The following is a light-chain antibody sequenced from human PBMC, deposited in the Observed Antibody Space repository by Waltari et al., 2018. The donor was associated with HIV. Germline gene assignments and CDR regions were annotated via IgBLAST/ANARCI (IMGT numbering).Light chain of an antibody. Sequence: QSVLPQPPSASATPGPRVSISCSGTRSNIGSTIVTWYQQHPGTAPKLLIYSNNQRPSGVPDRFSGSKSGTSASLAISGLQSEDEADYYCAAWDDSLNAWVFGGGTKLTVL. V-gene: IGLV1-44*01. CDR3: AAWDDSLNAWV. CDR1: RSNIGSTI. CDR2: SNN. J-gene: IGLJ3*02.